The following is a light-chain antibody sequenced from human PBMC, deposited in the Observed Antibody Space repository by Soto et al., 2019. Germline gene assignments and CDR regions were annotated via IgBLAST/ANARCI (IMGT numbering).Light chain of an antibody. J-gene: IGLJ1*01. CDR2: GNT. V-gene: IGLV1-40*01. Sequence: QSVLTQPPSVSGAPGQRVNISCTGSSSNIGAGYDVHWYQQLPGTAPKLLIYGNTNRPSGVPDRFSGSKSGTSVSLAITGLQAEDEADYYCQSYDSSLSGFVFGSGTKLTVL. CDR1: SSNIGAGYD. CDR3: QSYDSSLSGFV.